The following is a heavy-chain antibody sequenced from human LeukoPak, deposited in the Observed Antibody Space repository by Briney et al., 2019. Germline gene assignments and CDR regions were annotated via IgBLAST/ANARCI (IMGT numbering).Heavy chain of an antibody. CDR1: GGCFSGYY. V-gene: IGHV4-34*01. Sequence: PSETLSLTCAVYGGCFSGYYWSWIRQPPGKGLEWIGEINHSGSTNYNPSLKSRVTISVDTSKNQFSLKLSSVTAADTAVYYCASGRSILYWGQGTLVTVSS. CDR2: INHSGST. J-gene: IGHJ4*02. CDR3: ASGRSILY. D-gene: IGHD3-3*01.